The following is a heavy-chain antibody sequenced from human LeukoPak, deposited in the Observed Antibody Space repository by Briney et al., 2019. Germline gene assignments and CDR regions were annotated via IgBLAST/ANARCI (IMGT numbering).Heavy chain of an antibody. Sequence: PSQTLSLTCTVSGGSISSGDYYWSWIRQPPGKGLEWIEYIYDSGSTYYNSSFKSRLTITVDTSKNQFSLKLSSGTAADSAVDYCARAVVSWGTTNLYCDYWRRGTLVTVSS. J-gene: IGHJ4*02. V-gene: IGHV4-30-4*01. CDR3: ARAVVSWGTTNLYCDY. D-gene: IGHD6-13*01. CDR2: IYDSGST. CDR1: GGSISSGDYY.